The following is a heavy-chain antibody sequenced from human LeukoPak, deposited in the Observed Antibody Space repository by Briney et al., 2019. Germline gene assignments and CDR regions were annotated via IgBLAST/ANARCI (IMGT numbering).Heavy chain of an antibody. D-gene: IGHD3-9*01. V-gene: IGHV3-74*01. CDR1: GFTFSSYW. Sequence: GGSLRLSCAASGFTFSSYWMHWVRQAPGKGLVWVSRINSDGTSTNYADSVKGRFTISRDNAKNTVYLQMNSLRAEDTAVYYCARDLTTDYFDCWGQGTLVTVSS. CDR3: ARDLTTDYFDC. CDR2: INSDGTST. J-gene: IGHJ4*02.